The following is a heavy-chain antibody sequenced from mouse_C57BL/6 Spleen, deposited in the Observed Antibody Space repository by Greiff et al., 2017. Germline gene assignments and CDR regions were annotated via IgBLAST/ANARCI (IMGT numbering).Heavy chain of an antibody. V-gene: IGHV1-61*01. CDR1: GYTFTSYW. CDR3: ASYYYGSSHYFDY. Sequence: VQLQQPGAELVRPGSSVKLSCKASGYTFTSYWMDWVKQRPGQGLEWIGNIYPSDSETHYNQKFKDKATLTVDKSSSTAYMQLSSLTSEDSAVYYCASYYYGSSHYFDYWGQGTTLTVSS. CDR2: IYPSDSET. D-gene: IGHD1-1*01. J-gene: IGHJ2*01.